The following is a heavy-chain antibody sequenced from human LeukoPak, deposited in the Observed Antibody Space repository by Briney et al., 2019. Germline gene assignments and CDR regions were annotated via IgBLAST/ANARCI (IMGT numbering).Heavy chain of an antibody. V-gene: IGHV4-59*08. D-gene: IGHD4-17*01. CDR2: ISYTGSP. Sequence: PSETLSLTCSVSGGSITSHNWSWIRQSPGKGLEWISYISYTGSPRYNPSFQSRVTISLDTSKTHFSLKLTSVTAADTAVYYCARLLNNDNAGDPDTFDMWGPGTMVTVSS. CDR1: GGSITSHN. J-gene: IGHJ3*02. CDR3: ARLLNNDNAGDPDTFDM.